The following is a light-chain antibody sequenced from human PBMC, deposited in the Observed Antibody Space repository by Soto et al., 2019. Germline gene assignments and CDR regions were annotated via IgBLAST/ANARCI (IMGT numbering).Light chain of an antibody. CDR1: QGINSY. CDR3: QQVHSYPLT. J-gene: IGKJ4*01. V-gene: IGKV1-9*01. CDR2: AAS. Sequence: DIQLTQSPSFLSASVGDRVTITCRASQGINSYLAWYQQKPGKAPKLLIYAASTLQSGVPSRFSGSESGTEFTLTISSLQPEDFATYYCQQVHSYPLTFGGGTKVEIK.